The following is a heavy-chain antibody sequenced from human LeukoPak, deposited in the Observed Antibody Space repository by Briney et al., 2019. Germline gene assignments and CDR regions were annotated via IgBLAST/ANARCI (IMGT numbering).Heavy chain of an antibody. CDR3: AKARVDFYGMDV. V-gene: IGHV6-1*01. CDR1: GDSVSSNRAS. CDR2: TYYRSKWYN. J-gene: IGHJ6*02. D-gene: IGHD3/OR15-3a*01. Sequence: SQTLSLTCAIPGDSVSSNRASWTWIRQSPSRGLEWLGRTYYRSKWYNDYAVSVKSRITINPDTSKIQFSLHLNSVTPEDTAVYYCAKARVDFYGMDVWGQGTTVTVSS.